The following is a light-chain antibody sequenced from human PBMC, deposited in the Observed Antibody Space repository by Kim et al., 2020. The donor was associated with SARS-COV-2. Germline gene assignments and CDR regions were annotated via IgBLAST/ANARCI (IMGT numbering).Light chain of an antibody. CDR2: DAS. V-gene: IGKV3-20*01. CDR1: QSVGRNY. Sequence: SPGEGATLSYRASQSVGRNYLAWYQQKPGRAPRLLIYDASTRATDIPDRFSGSGSGTDFTLTISRLEPEDFAVYYCHQYANSPRTFGQGTKVDIK. J-gene: IGKJ1*01. CDR3: HQYANSPRT.